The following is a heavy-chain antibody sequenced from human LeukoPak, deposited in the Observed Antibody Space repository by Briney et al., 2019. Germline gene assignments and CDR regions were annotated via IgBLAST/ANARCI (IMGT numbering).Heavy chain of an antibody. CDR2: IYYSGST. CDR3: ARRDSSGYYVY. D-gene: IGHD3-22*01. CDR1: GGSISSYY. Sequence: SETLSLTCTVSGGSISSYYYSWFRQRPGKGLEWIGYIYYSGSTNYNPSPKGRVTISGDTSKNQFSLRLSSVTAADTAVYYCARRDSSGYYVYWGQGTLVTVSS. V-gene: IGHV4-59*08. J-gene: IGHJ4*02.